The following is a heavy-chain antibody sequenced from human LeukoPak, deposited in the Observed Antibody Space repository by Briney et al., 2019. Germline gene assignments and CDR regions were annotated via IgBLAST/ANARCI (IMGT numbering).Heavy chain of an antibody. J-gene: IGHJ5*02. CDR3: AKGGYSSSPTGWFDP. CDR2: ISYDGSNK. Sequence: GGSLRLSCAASGFXFSSYGIHWVRQAPGKGLEWVAFISYDGSNKYYADSVKGRFAISRDNSKNTLYLQMNSLRAEDTAVYYCAKGGYSSSPTGWFDPWGQGTLVTVSS. D-gene: IGHD6-13*01. CDR1: GFXFSSYG. V-gene: IGHV3-30*18.